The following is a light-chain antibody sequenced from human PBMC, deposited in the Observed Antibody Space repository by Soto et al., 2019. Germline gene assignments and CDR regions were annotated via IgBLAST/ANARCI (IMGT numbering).Light chain of an antibody. Sequence: QSALTQPASVSGSPGQSITISCTGTSSDVGGYNYVSWYQQHPGKAPKLMIFDVSYRPSGVSTRFSGSKSGNTASLTISGLQAEDEADYYCSSYTSRSAEVFGGGTKVTVL. J-gene: IGLJ2*01. CDR1: SSDVGGYNY. CDR2: DVS. V-gene: IGLV2-14*01. CDR3: SSYTSRSAEV.